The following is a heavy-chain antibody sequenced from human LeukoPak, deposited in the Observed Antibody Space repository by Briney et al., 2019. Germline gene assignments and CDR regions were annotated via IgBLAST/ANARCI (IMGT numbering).Heavy chain of an antibody. CDR2: ISGSGGST. CDR3: ATESSSGYYDSSGYYYTDAFDI. Sequence: GGSLRLSCAASGFTFSSYAMSWVRQAPGKGLEWVSAISGSGGSTYYADSVKGRFTISRDNSKNTLYLQMNSLRAEDTAVYYCATESSSGYYDSSGYYYTDAFDIWGQGTMVTVSS. V-gene: IGHV3-23*01. CDR1: GFTFSSYA. D-gene: IGHD3-22*01. J-gene: IGHJ3*02.